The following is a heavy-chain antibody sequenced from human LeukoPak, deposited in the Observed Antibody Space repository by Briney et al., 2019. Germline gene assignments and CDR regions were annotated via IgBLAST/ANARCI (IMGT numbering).Heavy chain of an antibody. J-gene: IGHJ4*02. CDR3: ARSGYRYYFDY. Sequence: PSETLSLTCTVSGGSISSSSYYWSWIRQPPGKGLEWIGYIYYSGSTNYNPSLKSRVTISVDTSKNQFSLKLSSVTAADTAVYYCARSGYRYYFDYWGQGTLVTVS. V-gene: IGHV4-61*05. CDR1: GGSISSSSYY. D-gene: IGHD3-3*01. CDR2: IYYSGST.